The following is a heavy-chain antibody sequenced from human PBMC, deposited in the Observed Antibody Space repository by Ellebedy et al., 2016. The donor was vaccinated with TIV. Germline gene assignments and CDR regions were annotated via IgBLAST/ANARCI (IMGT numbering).Heavy chain of an antibody. CDR2: ISYDGSNK. V-gene: IGHV3-30*04. CDR3: ARDLYYGSGSYFYGPGYFDY. D-gene: IGHD3-10*01. J-gene: IGHJ4*02. Sequence: GGSLRLXXAASGFTFSSYAMHWVRQAPGKGLEWVAVISYDGSNKYYADSVKGRFTISRDNSKNTLYLQMNSLRAEDTAVYYCARDLYYGSGSYFYGPGYFDYWGQGTLVTVSS. CDR1: GFTFSSYA.